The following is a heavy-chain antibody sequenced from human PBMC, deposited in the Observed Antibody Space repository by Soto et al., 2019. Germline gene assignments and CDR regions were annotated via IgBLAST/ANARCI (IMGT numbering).Heavy chain of an antibody. CDR3: ARDKAGYSGYDFDY. CDR2: INAGNGNT. D-gene: IGHD5-12*01. Sequence: ASVKVSCKASVYTFTSYARHWVRQAPGQRLEWMGWINAGNGNTKYSQKFQGRVTITRDTSASTAYMELSSLRSEDTAVYYCARDKAGYSGYDFDYWGQGTLVTVSS. J-gene: IGHJ4*02. CDR1: VYTFTSYA. V-gene: IGHV1-3*01.